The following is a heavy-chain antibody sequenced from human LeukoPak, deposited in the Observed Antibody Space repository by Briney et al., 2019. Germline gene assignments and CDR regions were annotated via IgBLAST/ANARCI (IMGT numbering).Heavy chain of an antibody. Sequence: GGSLRLSCAASGFTFSNYAMSWVRQAPGKGLEWVSTISGAGRATYYADSVRGRFTISRDNSKNTLYLQINSLRAEDTAVYYCAKDQGDHWFDPWGQGTLVTVSS. CDR1: GFTFSNYA. J-gene: IGHJ5*02. CDR2: ISGAGRAT. V-gene: IGHV3-23*01. CDR3: AKDQGDHWFDP.